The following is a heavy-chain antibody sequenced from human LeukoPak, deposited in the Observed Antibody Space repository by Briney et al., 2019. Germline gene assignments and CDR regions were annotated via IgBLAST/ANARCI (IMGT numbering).Heavy chain of an antibody. CDR3: ARVHIAVAGTVPYYYGMDV. Sequence: GGSLRLSCAASGFTFSSYAMSWVRQAPGKGLEWVSAISGSGGSTYYADSVKGRFTISRDNSKNTLYLQMNSLRAEDTAVYYCARVHIAVAGTVPYYYGMDVWGKGTTVTVSS. V-gene: IGHV3-23*01. D-gene: IGHD6-19*01. CDR1: GFTFSSYA. CDR2: ISGSGGST. J-gene: IGHJ6*04.